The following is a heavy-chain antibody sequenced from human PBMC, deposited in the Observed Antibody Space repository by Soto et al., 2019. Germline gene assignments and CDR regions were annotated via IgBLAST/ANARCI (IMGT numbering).Heavy chain of an antibody. CDR2: ISSSSSTI. CDR3: ARVREFWSGYSFFDY. CDR1: GFTFSSYS. J-gene: IGHJ4*02. Sequence: GGSLRLSCAAFGFTFSSYSMNWVRQAPGKGLEWVSYISSSSSTIYYADSVKGRFTISRDNAKNSLYLQMNSLRAEDTAVYYCARVREFWSGYSFFDYWGQGTLVTVSS. V-gene: IGHV3-48*01. D-gene: IGHD3-3*01.